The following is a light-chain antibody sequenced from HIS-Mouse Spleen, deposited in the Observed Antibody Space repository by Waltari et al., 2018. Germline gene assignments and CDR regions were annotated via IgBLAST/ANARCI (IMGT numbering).Light chain of an antibody. Sequence: QSALTQPASVSGSPGQSITIPCPGTSSDVGSSNLVPWYQQPPGKAPKLMIYEGSKRPSGVSNRFSGSKSGNTASLTISGLQAEDEADYYCCSYAGSSTVVFGGGTKLTVL. V-gene: IGLV2-23*01. CDR3: CSYAGSSTVV. CDR1: SSDVGSSNL. J-gene: IGLJ2*01. CDR2: EGS.